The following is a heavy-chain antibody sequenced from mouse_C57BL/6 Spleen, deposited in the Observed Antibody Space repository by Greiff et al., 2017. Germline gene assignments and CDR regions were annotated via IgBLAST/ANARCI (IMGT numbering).Heavy chain of an antibody. V-gene: IGHV1-55*01. D-gene: IGHD1-1*01. CDR3: ATITTVVATGYFDV. CDR1: GYTFTSYW. CDR2: IYPGSGST. Sequence: QVQLKQPGAELVKPGASVKMSCKASGYTFTSYWITWVKQRPGQGLEWIGDIYPGSGSTNYNEKFKSKATLTVDTSSRTAYRQLNSLTSEEAAVYYCATITTVVATGYFDVWGTGTTVTVSS. J-gene: IGHJ1*03.